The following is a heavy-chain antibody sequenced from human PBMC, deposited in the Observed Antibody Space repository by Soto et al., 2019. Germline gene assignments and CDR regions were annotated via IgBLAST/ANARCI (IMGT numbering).Heavy chain of an antibody. V-gene: IGHV1-69*01. J-gene: IGHJ5*02. Sequence: QVQLVQSGAEVKKPGSSVKVSCKSSGGTFSTYGFFWVRQAPGQGLEWMGGIIPIFGTTNYAQKFKDSVTITTDESTSTGYMELTSLKSEDTAVYYCARGGVRVVSATLRIDPWGQGTLVTVSS. CDR2: IIPIFGTT. CDR3: ARGGVRVVSATLRIDP. D-gene: IGHD3-3*01. CDR1: GGTFSTYG.